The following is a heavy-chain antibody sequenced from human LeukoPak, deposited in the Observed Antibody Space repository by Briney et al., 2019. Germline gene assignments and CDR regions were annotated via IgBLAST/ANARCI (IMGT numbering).Heavy chain of an antibody. V-gene: IGHV4-39*01. J-gene: IGHJ3*02. CDR2: IYYSGST. D-gene: IGHD3-10*01. CDR3: ASPFSGAFDI. CDR1: GGSISSSSYY. Sequence: PSETLSLTCTVSGGSISSSSYYWGWIRQPPGKGLEWIGSIYYSGSTYYNPSLKSRVSISVDTSKNQFSLKLSSVTAADTAVYYCASPFSGAFDIWGQGTMVTVSS.